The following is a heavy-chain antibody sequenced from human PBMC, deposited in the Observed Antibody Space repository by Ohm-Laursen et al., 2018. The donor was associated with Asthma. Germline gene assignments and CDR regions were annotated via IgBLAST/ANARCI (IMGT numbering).Heavy chain of an antibody. J-gene: IGHJ4*02. Sequence: TLSLTCTVSGDSISSGNNYWSWIRQHPGKGLEWIGYVYYSGITYSNPSLRSRVSIPVDTSKNQFSLKLSPVTAADTAAYYCARGTFYYESTGYYFFDHWGQGALVTVSS. V-gene: IGHV4-31*03. CDR1: GDSISSGNNY. CDR2: VYYSGIT. D-gene: IGHD3-22*01. CDR3: ARGTFYYESTGYYFFDH.